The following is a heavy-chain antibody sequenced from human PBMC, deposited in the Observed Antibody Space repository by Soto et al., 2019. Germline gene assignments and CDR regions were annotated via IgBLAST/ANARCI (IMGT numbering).Heavy chain of an antibody. CDR1: GYNFTNFD. CDR3: ARLAEYCNGIKCYSNFDF. V-gene: IGHV1-8*01. CDR2: MNPSSGET. Sequence: ASVKVSCKCSGYNFTNFDINWVRQAPGRGLVWMGWMNPSSGETGSAQNFQGRVTMTRDISTRTFFIQLTSLRSEDTAIYYCARLAEYCNGIKCYSNFDFWGRGTQVTVSS. D-gene: IGHD2-15*01. J-gene: IGHJ4*01.